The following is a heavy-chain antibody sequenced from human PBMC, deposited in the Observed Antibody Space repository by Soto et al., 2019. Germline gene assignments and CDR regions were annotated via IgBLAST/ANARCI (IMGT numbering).Heavy chain of an antibody. D-gene: IGHD6-25*01. CDR3: CRPAGSGFLRPFGY. Sequence: QLQLQESGPGLVKPSETLSLTCTVSGGSISSSYDYWGWIRQPPGTGLEWIGTIYYSGSTSYNPSLKSRVTISLNPSHDQFALDLGSLTAAGPAVYYWCRPAGSGFLRPFGYLGQGTLVTVSP. V-gene: IGHV4-39*01. CDR1: GGSISSSYDY. J-gene: IGHJ4*02. CDR2: IYYSGST.